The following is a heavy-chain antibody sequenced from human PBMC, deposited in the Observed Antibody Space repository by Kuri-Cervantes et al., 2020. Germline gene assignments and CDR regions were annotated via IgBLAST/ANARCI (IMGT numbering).Heavy chain of an antibody. CDR1: GGSISGYY. V-gene: IGHV4-4*07. Sequence: ESLKISCTVSGGSISGYYWSWIRQPAGEGLEWIGRIYNNENTNYNPFLKSRVTLSLDTSRNQFSLRLSSVTTADTAVYYCARTSAAGPFDYWGQGTLVTVSS. J-gene: IGHJ4*02. CDR2: IYNNENT. CDR3: ARTSAAGPFDY. D-gene: IGHD6-13*01.